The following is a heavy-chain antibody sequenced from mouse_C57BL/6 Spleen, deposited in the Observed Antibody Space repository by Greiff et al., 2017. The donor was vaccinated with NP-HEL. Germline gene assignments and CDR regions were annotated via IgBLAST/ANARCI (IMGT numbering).Heavy chain of an antibody. V-gene: IGHV1-80*01. J-gene: IGHJ2*01. CDR3: AREDYGSSYYFDY. CDR2: IYPGDGDT. CDR1: GYAFSSYW. D-gene: IGHD1-1*01. Sequence: QVQLQQSGAELVKPGASVKISCKASGYAFSSYWMNWVKQRPGKGLEWIRQIYPGDGDTNYNGKFKGKATLTADKSSSTAYMQLSSLTSEYSAVYFCAREDYGSSYYFDYWGQGTTLTVSS.